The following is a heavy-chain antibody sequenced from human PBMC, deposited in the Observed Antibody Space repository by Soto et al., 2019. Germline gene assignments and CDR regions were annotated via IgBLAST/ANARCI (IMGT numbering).Heavy chain of an antibody. D-gene: IGHD3-16*02. CDR1: GYTFTSYG. CDR2: ISAYNGNT. Sequence: ASVKVSCKASGYTFTSYGISWVRQAPGQGLEWMGWISAYNGNTNYAQKLQGRVTMTTDTSTSTVYMELSSLRSEDTAVYYCARSRLGELSFDNWFDPWGQGALVTVSS. CDR3: ARSRLGELSFDNWFDP. J-gene: IGHJ5*02. V-gene: IGHV1-18*01.